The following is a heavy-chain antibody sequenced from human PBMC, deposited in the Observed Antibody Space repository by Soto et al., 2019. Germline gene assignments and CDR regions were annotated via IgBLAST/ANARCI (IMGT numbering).Heavy chain of an antibody. CDR2: ISGSGGST. D-gene: IGHD3-3*01. V-gene: IGHV3-23*01. Sequence: EVQLLESGGGLVQPGGSLRLSCAASGFTFSRYAISWVRQAPGKGLEWVSAISGSGGSTYYADSVRGRFTISRDNSKNTLYLQMNSLRAEDTAVYYCAKVGYYDFWGVAKNWFDPWGQGTLVTVSS. J-gene: IGHJ5*02. CDR3: AKVGYYDFWGVAKNWFDP. CDR1: GFTFSRYA.